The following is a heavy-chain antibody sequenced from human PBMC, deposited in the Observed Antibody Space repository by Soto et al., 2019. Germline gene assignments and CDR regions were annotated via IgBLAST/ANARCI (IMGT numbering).Heavy chain of an antibody. CDR3: ARRMGGSGSYYDTGFDY. D-gene: IGHD3-10*01. CDR1: GYTFTSYA. J-gene: IGHJ4*02. Sequence: ASVKVSCKASGYTFTSYAMHWVRQAPGQRLEWMGWINAGNGNTKYSQKFQGRVTITRDTSASTAYMELSSLRSEDTAVYYCARRMGGSGSYYDTGFDYWGQGTQVTVSS. V-gene: IGHV1-3*01. CDR2: INAGNGNT.